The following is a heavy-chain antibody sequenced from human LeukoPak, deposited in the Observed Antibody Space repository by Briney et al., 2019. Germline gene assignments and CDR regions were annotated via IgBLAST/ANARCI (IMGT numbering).Heavy chain of an antibody. D-gene: IGHD2-15*01. CDR1: GFTFSTYS. Sequence: GGSLRLSCAASGFTFSTYSMNWVRQAPGKGLEWVSYIISTSSTIYYADSVKGRFTISRDNSKSTLYLQMNSLRAEDTAVYYCAYSCSGDSCSFFDYWGQGTLVTVSS. V-gene: IGHV3-48*01. CDR2: IISTSSTI. J-gene: IGHJ4*02. CDR3: AYSCSGDSCSFFDY.